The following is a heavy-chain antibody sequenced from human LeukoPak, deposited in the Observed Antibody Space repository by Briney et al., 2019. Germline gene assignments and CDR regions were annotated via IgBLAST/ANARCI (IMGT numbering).Heavy chain of an antibody. CDR3: ARDYDFWDPLDY. CDR1: GFTFSLYR. Sequence: GGSLRLSCAASGFTFSLYRMNWVRQAPGKGLEWVANINQDGGEKNYVDSVKGRFTISRDNAKNSLYLQMSSLRAEDTAVYFCARDYDFWDPLDYWGQGTLVTVSS. V-gene: IGHV3-7*01. CDR2: INQDGGEK. D-gene: IGHD3-3*01. J-gene: IGHJ4*02.